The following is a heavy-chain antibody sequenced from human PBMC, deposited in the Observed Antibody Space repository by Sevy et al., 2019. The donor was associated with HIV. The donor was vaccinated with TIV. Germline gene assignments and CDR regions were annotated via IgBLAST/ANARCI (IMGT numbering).Heavy chain of an antibody. D-gene: IGHD5-18*01. V-gene: IGHV3-30-3*01. J-gene: IGHJ4*02. Sequence: GGSLRLSCAASGFTFSSYAMHWVRQAPGKGLEWVAVISNDGSNKYYADSVKGRFTISRDNSKKTLYLQMNSLRAEDTAVYYCARARWGVDTAMVIDYWGQGTLVTVSS. CDR2: ISNDGSNK. CDR3: ARARWGVDTAMVIDY. CDR1: GFTFSSYA.